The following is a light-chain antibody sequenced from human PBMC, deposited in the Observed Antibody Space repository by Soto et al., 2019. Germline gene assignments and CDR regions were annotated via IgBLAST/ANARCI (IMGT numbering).Light chain of an antibody. CDR2: DAS. CDR1: QSISSW. CDR3: QEYNSYSGT. J-gene: IGKJ1*01. V-gene: IGKV1-5*01. Sequence: DIQMTQSPSTLSASVGDRVTITCRASQSISSWLAWYQQKPGKAPKLLIYDASSLESGVPSRFSGSGSGTEFTLTISNLQPNDFATYYGQEYNSYSGTFGQGTKVEIK.